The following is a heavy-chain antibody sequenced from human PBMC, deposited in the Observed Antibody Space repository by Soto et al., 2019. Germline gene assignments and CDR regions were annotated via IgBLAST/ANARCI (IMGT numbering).Heavy chain of an antibody. D-gene: IGHD4-17*01. CDR1: GGSISSGGYY. CDR2: IYYSGST. CDR3: ARDQRLPYGDPSTGAEYNVFDY. V-gene: IGHV4-31*03. Sequence: PSETLSLTCTVSGGSISSGGYYWSWIRQHPGKGLEWIGYIYYSGSTYYNPSLKSRVTISVDTSKNQFSLKLSSVTAADTAVYYCARDQRLPYGDPSTGAEYNVFDYWGQGTLVTVSS. J-gene: IGHJ4*02.